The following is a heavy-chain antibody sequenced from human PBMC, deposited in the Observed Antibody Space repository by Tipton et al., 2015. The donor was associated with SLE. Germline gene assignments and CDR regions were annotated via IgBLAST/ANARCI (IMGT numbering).Heavy chain of an antibody. CDR2: IKQDGSEK. V-gene: IGHV3-7*01. CDR1: GFTFSSYW. CDR3: ARPRITIFGVTD. Sequence: SLRLSCAASGFTFSSYWMSWVRQAPGKGLEWVANIKQDGSEKYYVDSVKGRLTISRDNAKNSLYLQMNSLRAEDTAVYDCARPRITIFGVTDWGQGTLVTVSS. D-gene: IGHD3-3*01. J-gene: IGHJ4*02.